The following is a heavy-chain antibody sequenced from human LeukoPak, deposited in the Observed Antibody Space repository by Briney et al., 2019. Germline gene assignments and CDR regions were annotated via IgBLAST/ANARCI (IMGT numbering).Heavy chain of an antibody. J-gene: IGHJ5*02. Sequence: ASVKVSCKASGYTFTSYYMHWLRQAPGQGLEWMGIINPSGGSTSYAQKFQGRVTMTRDTSTSTVYMELSSLRSEDTAVYYCASSMGSYGGFDPWGQGTLVTVSS. V-gene: IGHV1-46*01. CDR3: ASSMGSYGGFDP. CDR2: INPSGGST. D-gene: IGHD4-17*01. CDR1: GYTFTSYY.